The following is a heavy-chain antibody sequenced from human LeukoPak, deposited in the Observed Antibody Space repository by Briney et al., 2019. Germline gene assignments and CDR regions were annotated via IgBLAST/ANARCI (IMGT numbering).Heavy chain of an antibody. CDR1: RLTVSSKY. Sequence: GGSLRLSCAASRLTVSSKYMSWVRQAPGEGLEWVSTLYSNGNTYYADSVKGRFTISRDNSKNTLSLQMNSLRAEDTAVYYCARDYYDGSAYYSYYEYWGQGTLVTVSP. CDR3: ARDYYDGSAYYSYYEY. J-gene: IGHJ4*02. CDR2: LYSNGNT. V-gene: IGHV3-53*01. D-gene: IGHD3-22*01.